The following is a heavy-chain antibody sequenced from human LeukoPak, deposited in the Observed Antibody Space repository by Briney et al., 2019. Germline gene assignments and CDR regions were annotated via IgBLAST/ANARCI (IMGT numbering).Heavy chain of an antibody. CDR2: ISWNSGSI. Sequence: GRSLRLSCAASGFTFDGYAMHWVRQAPGKGLEWVSGISWNSGSIGYADSVKGRFTISRDNAKNSLYLQMNSLRAEDTALYYCAKGGGYDSSSRYYFDYWGQGTLVTVSS. V-gene: IGHV3-9*01. CDR1: GFTFDGYA. J-gene: IGHJ4*02. CDR3: AKGGGYDSSSRYYFDY. D-gene: IGHD5-12*01.